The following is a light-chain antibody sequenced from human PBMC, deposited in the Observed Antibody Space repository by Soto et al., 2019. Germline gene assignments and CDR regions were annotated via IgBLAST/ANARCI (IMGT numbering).Light chain of an antibody. CDR2: GNS. CDR1: SSNIGAGYD. J-gene: IGLJ1*01. V-gene: IGLV1-40*01. CDR3: QSYDSSRYV. Sequence: QSVLTQPPSVSGAPGQRVTISCTGSSSNIGAGYDVHWYQQLPGTAPKLLIYGNSNRPSGVPDRFSGSKSGTSASLAITGVQAEDEADYYCQSYDSSRYVFGTGTKLTVL.